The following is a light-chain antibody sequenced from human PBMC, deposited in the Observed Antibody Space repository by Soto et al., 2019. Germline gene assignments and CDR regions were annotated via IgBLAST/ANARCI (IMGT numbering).Light chain of an antibody. CDR3: SSYMGAVTLEV. J-gene: IGLJ1*01. CDR2: EVS. Sequence: QSALTQPASVSGSPGQSITISCTGTSSDVGPYNYVSWYQQHPGKAPKVMIYEVSNRPSGVSNRFSGSKSGNTASLTISGLQAEDEADYYCSSYMGAVTLEVFGPGTKVTVL. CDR1: SSDVGPYNY. V-gene: IGLV2-14*01.